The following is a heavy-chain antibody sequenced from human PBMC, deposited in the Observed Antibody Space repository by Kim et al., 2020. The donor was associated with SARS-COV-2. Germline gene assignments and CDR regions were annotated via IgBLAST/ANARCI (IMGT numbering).Heavy chain of an antibody. D-gene: IGHD6-19*01. V-gene: IGHV3-20*03. J-gene: IGHJ6*03. Sequence: KCRFTISRDNAKNSLYLQMNSLRAEDTALYYCARGGWYSSLYYYYYYMDVWGKGTPVTVSS. CDR3: ARGGWYSSLYYYYYYMDV.